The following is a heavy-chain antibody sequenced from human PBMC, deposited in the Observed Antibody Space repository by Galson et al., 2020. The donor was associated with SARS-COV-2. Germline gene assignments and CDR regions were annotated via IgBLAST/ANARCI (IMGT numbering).Heavy chain of an antibody. CDR3: ARETDDYTSSWYDY. Sequence: GGSLRLSCRASGFTFSSSAMHWVRQAPGKGLEWVAIISYDGTKRYNLDSVKGRFTISRDNSKNTLYLQMDSLTTEETAVYYCARETDDYTSSWYDYWGQGTLVTVSS. D-gene: IGHD6-13*01. CDR1: GFTFSSSA. J-gene: IGHJ4*02. V-gene: IGHV3-30*04. CDR2: ISYDGTKR.